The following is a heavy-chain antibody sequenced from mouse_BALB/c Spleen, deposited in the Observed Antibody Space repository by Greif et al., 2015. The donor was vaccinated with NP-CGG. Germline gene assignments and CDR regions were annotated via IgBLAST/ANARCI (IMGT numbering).Heavy chain of an antibody. V-gene: IGHV5-12-1*01. CDR2: ISSGGGST. J-gene: IGHJ2*01. D-gene: IGHD1-1*01. Sequence: EVHLVESGGGLVKPGGSLKLSCAASGFAFSSYDMSWVRQTPEKRLEWVAYISSGGGSTYYPDTVKGRFTISRDNAKNTLYLQMSSLKSEDTAMYYCARHYYGSSDSYWGQGTTLTVSS. CDR1: GFAFSSYD. CDR3: ARHYYGSSDSY.